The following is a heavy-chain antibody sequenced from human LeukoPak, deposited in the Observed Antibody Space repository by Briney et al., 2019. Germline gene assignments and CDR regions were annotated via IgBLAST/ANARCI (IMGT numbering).Heavy chain of an antibody. CDR1: GPSFTSYG. CDR3: ARCWSFDRGYCDF. J-gene: IGHJ4*02. Sequence: ASVRVSCKTSGPSFTSYGFTWVRQAPGRRPEWMGWVGAYHFATDYAWKFQGRVTMTADTSTGTVYMDLRSLRGDDTAIYYCARCWSFDRGYCDFWGQGTQVIVSS. D-gene: IGHD5-12*01. CDR2: VGAYHFAT. V-gene: IGHV1-18*01.